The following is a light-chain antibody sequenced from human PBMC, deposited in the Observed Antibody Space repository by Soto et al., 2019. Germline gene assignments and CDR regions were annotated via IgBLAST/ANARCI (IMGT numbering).Light chain of an antibody. J-gene: IGKJ1*01. V-gene: IGKV3-20*01. CDR2: GAS. CDR3: QQLGT. CDR1: QSVSSSY. Sequence: EIVLTQSPGTLSLSPGERATLSCRASQSVSSSYLAWYQQKPRQAPRLLIYGASSKATGIPDRFSGSGSGTDFPLTKSRLEHEDFAVNYGQQLGTFGQGTKVEIK.